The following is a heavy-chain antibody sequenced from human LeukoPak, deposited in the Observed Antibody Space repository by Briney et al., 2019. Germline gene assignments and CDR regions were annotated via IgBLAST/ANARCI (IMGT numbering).Heavy chain of an antibody. J-gene: IGHJ4*02. V-gene: IGHV4-30-2*01. CDR2: IYHSGST. CDR3: AARGAYDSSGYLAY. Sequence: SQTLSLTCAVSGGSISSGGYSWSWVRQPPGKGLEWIGYIYHSGSTYYNPSLKSRVTISVDRSKNQFSLKLSSVTAADTAVYYCAARGAYDSSGYLAYWGQGTLVTVSS. D-gene: IGHD3-22*01. CDR1: GGSISSGGYS.